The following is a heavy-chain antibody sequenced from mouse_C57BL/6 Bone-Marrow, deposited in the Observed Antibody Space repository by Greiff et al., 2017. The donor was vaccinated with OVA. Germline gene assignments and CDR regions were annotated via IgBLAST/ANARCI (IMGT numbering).Heavy chain of an antibody. CDR3: ASYYGSSWSAY. V-gene: IGHV5-6*01. CDR2: ISSGGSYT. CDR1: GFTFSSYG. Sequence: EVKLVESGGDLVKPGGSLKLSCAASGFTFSSYGMSWVRQTPDKRLEWVATISSGGSYTYSPDSVKGRFTISRDNAKNTLYLQMCRLKSEDTAMDYCASYYGSSWSAYWGQGTLVTVSA. J-gene: IGHJ3*01. D-gene: IGHD1-1*01.